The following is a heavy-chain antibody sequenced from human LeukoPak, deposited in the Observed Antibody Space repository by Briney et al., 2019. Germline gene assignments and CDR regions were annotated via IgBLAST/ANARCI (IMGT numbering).Heavy chain of an antibody. CDR3: ARLVQWELGSFDI. V-gene: IGHV3-48*03. Sequence: GGSLRLSCAASGFTFSSYEMNWVRQAPGKGLEWVSYISSSGSTIYYADSVKGRFTISRDNAKNSLYLQMNSLRAKDTAVYYCARLVQWELGSFDIWGQGTMVTVSS. CDR2: ISSSGSTI. CDR1: GFTFSSYE. D-gene: IGHD1-26*01. J-gene: IGHJ3*02.